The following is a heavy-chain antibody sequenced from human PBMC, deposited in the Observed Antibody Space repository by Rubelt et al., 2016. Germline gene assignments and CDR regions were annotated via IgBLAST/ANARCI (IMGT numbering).Heavy chain of an antibody. CDR3: ARVKPRCSSTSCLINWFDP. D-gene: IGHD2-2*01. CDR2: IYYSGST. Sequence: QVQLQESGPGLVKPSQTLSLTCTVSGGSISSGGYYWSWIRQHPGKGLEWIGYIYYSGSTYYNPSLKSRVTISVDTSKNQFSLKLSSVTAADTAVYYVARVKPRCSSTSCLINWFDPWGQGTLVTVSS. J-gene: IGHJ5*02. CDR1: GGSISSGGYY. V-gene: IGHV4-31*03.